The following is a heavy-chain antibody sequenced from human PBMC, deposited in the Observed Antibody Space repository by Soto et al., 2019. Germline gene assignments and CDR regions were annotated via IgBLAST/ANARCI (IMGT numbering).Heavy chain of an antibody. V-gene: IGHV1-69*13. D-gene: IGHD3-10*01. Sequence: SVKVSCKASGGTFSSHAISWVRQAPGQGLEWMGGIIPIFGTANYAQKFQGRVTITADESTSTAYMELRSLRSDDTAVYYCARDVLLWFGEPIDYWGQGTLVTVSS. CDR1: GGTFSSHA. CDR2: IIPIFGTA. J-gene: IGHJ4*02. CDR3: ARDVLLWFGEPIDY.